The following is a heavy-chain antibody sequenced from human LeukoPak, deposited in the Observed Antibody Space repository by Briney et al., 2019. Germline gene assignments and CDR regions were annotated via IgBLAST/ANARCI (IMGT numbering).Heavy chain of an antibody. CDR3: ARDRRYYDSSGSNWFDP. Sequence: SVKVSCKASGGTFSSYAISWVRQAPGQGREWMGRIIPIFGTANYAQKFQGRVTITTDESTRTAYMELSSLRSEDTAVYYCARDRRYYDSSGSNWFDPWGQGTLVTVSS. V-gene: IGHV1-69*05. CDR1: GGTFSSYA. J-gene: IGHJ5*02. CDR2: IIPIFGTA. D-gene: IGHD3-22*01.